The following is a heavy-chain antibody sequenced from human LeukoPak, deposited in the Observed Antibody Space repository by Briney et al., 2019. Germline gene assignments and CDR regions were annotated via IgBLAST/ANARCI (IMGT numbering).Heavy chain of an antibody. CDR2: ISSSSSTI. J-gene: IGHJ4*02. Sequence: HSGGSLRLSCAASGFTFSSYSMNWVRQAPGKGLEWVSYISSSSSTIYYADSVKGRFTISRDNAKNSLYLQMNSLRAEDTAVYYCARRKAAGTFPFDYWGQGTLVTVSS. CDR3: ARRKAAGTFPFDY. CDR1: GFTFSSYS. V-gene: IGHV3-48*04. D-gene: IGHD6-13*01.